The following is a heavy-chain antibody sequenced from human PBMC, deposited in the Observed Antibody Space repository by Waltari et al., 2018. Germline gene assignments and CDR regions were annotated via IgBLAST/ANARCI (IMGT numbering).Heavy chain of an antibody. J-gene: IGHJ6*02. CDR2: ITTSSTYM. CDR1: GFSFRSYN. V-gene: IGHV3-21*01. Sequence: EVQLVESGGGLVRPGGSLRLSCVASGFSFRSYNLTWVRQSPGKGLEWVSSITTSSTYMYYVDSLKVRFTISRDDAKNALFLQMNSLRAEDTAVYYCARDLIEPAASGNYYYGMDVWGQGTTVTVSS. D-gene: IGHD2-2*01. CDR3: ARDLIEPAASGNYYYGMDV.